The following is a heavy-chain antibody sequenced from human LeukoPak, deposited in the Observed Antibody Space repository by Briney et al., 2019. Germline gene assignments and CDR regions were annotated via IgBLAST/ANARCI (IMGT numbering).Heavy chain of an antibody. D-gene: IGHD3-22*01. J-gene: IGHJ4*02. V-gene: IGHV4-59*08. CDR2: IFYRGTT. CDR3: ARGRTDYYDSSPSFPALGD. CDR1: GGAINNYF. Sequence: SETLSLTCTVSGGAINNYFWSWIRQPPGKGLEWIGFIFYRGTTKYSPSLRSRVTISLDTSKNQFSLNLNSVTAADTAVYYCARGRTDYYDSSPSFPALGDWGQGTLVTVSS.